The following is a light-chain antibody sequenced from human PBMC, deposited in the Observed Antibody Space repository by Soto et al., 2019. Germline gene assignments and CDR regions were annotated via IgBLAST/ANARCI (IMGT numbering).Light chain of an antibody. J-gene: IGKJ1*01. V-gene: IGKV3-20*01. CDR3: QHYGDSPPWT. CDR2: GAS. CDR1: QSVRSSY. Sequence: EIALTQSPGTLSLSPGERATLSCRASQSVRSSYLAWYQQKPGQAPRLLIYGASGRATGVPDRFSGSGSGTDFTLTISRLEPEDFAVYYCQHYGDSPPWTFGQGTKVDIK.